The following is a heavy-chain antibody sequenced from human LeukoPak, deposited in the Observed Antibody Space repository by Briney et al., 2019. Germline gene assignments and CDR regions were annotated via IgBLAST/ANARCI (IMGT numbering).Heavy chain of an antibody. J-gene: IGHJ6*02. CDR1: GGSISSGGYS. D-gene: IGHD5/OR15-5a*01. V-gene: IGHV4-30-2*01. CDR2: IYHSGST. Sequence: SQTLSLTCAVSGGSISSGGYSWSWIRQPPGKGLEWIGYIYHSGSTYYNPSLKSRVTISVDRSKNQFSPKLSSVTAADTAVYYCARESTSDDYYGMGVWGQGTTVTVSS. CDR3: ARESTSDDYYGMGV.